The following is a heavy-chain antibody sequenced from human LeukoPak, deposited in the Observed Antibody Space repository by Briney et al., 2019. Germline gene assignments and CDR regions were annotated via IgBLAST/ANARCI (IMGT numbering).Heavy chain of an antibody. CDR3: ARGYSSSSRWAFDI. CDR1: GGSISSYY. V-gene: IGHV4-4*07. D-gene: IGHD6-13*01. Sequence: SETLSLTCTVSGGSISSYYWSWIRQPAGNGLEWIGRIYTSGSTNYNPSLKSRVTMSVDTSKNQFSLKLSSVTAADTAVYYCARGYSSSSRWAFDIWGQGTMVTVSS. J-gene: IGHJ3*02. CDR2: IYTSGST.